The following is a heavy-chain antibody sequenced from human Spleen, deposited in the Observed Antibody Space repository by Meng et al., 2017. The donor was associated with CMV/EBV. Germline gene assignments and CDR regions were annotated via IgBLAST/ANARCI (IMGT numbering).Heavy chain of an antibody. CDR1: GSFRCCC. CDR2: ISHTCCT. Sequence: GSFRCCCWRWLRPPRWEWLGYICDISHTCCTPSFPSLITRVTISVDTSKSQFSLNLSSVTAAVTAVYYCGGALHVNTAMEYYFDYWGQGTLVTVSS. V-gene: IGHV4-34*01. CDR3: GGALHVNTAMEYYFDY. J-gene: IGHJ4*02. D-gene: IGHD5-18*01.